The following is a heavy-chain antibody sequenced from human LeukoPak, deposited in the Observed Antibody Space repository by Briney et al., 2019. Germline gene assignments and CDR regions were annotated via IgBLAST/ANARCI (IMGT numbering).Heavy chain of an antibody. V-gene: IGHV1-18*01. CDR3: ARDGENAVAGTHGNFDY. Sequence: ASVKVSCKASGYTFTSSGISWVRQAPGQGLEWMGWISAYNGNTNYAQKLQGRVTMTTDTSTSTAYMELRSLRSDDTAVYYCARDGENAVAGTHGNFDYWGQGTLVTVSS. CDR2: ISAYNGNT. D-gene: IGHD6-19*01. CDR1: GYTFTSSG. J-gene: IGHJ4*02.